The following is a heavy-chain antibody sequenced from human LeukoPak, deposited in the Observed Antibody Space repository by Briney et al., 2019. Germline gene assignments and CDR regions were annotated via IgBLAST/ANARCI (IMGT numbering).Heavy chain of an antibody. Sequence: ASVKVSCKASGYTFTSYGISWVRQAPGQGLEWMGWISAYNGNTNYAQKLQGRVTMTTDTSTSTAYMELRSLRSDDTAVYYCAREGEPTVTSYYYYYMDVWGKGTTVTVSS. CDR2: ISAYNGNT. V-gene: IGHV1-18*01. D-gene: IGHD4-17*01. CDR1: GYTFTSYG. CDR3: AREGEPTVTSYYYYYMDV. J-gene: IGHJ6*03.